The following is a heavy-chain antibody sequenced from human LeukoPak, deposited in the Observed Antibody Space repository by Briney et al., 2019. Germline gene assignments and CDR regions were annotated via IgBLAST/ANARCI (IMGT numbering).Heavy chain of an antibody. Sequence: SGPTLVNPTQTLTLTCTFPGFSLSTSGMCVSWIRQPPGEALEWLARIDWDDDKYYSTSLKTRLTISKDTSKNQVVLTMTVMDTVETATYYCARTYGSGSYYVFDYWGQGTLVTVSS. CDR1: GFSLSTSGMC. V-gene: IGHV2-70*11. CDR3: ARTYGSGSYYVFDY. J-gene: IGHJ4*02. D-gene: IGHD3-10*01. CDR2: IDWDDDK.